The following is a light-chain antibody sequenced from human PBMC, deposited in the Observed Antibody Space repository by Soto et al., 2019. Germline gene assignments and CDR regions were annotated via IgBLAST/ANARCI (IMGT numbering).Light chain of an antibody. V-gene: IGKV3-20*01. CDR3: QQYGSFPWT. CDR1: QSVSAGY. CDR2: DAS. Sequence: EIVLTQPPGTLSLSPGERPTLSCSASQSVSAGYFAWYQQKPGQAPRLLIYDASNRAAGIPDRFGGSGSGTDFTLTISRLEPEDFAVYYCQQYGSFPWTFGQGPKVDI. J-gene: IGKJ1*01.